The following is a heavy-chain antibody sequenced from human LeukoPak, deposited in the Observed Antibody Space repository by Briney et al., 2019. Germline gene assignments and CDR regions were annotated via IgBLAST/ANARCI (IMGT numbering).Heavy chain of an antibody. D-gene: IGHD4-17*01. Sequence: SETLSLTCTVSGGSISSYYWSWIRQPAGKGLEWIGRIYTSGSTNYNPSLKSRVTMSVGTSKNQFSLKLSSVTAADTAVYYCAREPGSTVTTGAFDIWGQGTMVTVSS. CDR2: IYTSGST. V-gene: IGHV4-4*07. J-gene: IGHJ3*02. CDR1: GGSISSYY. CDR3: AREPGSTVTTGAFDI.